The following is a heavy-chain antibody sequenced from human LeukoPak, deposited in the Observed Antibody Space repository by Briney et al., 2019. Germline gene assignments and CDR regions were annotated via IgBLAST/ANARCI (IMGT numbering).Heavy chain of an antibody. CDR3: ARGHYTSAWYWYFDL. V-gene: IGHV4-59*12. Sequence: ASETLSLTCTVSGGSIRSYYWSWIRQPPGKGLEWIGYMYYSGSTKYNPSLKSRVTISLDTSKNDFSLELSSVTAADTAVYYCARGHYTSAWYWYFDLWGRGTLVTVSS. CDR2: MYYSGST. D-gene: IGHD6-19*01. J-gene: IGHJ2*01. CDR1: GGSIRSYY.